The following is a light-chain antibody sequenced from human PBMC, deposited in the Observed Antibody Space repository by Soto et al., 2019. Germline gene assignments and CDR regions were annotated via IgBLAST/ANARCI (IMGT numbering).Light chain of an antibody. CDR1: QSISIW. Sequence: DIQMTQSPSALSASIGDRVTITCRASQSISIWLAWYQQKPGKAPKLLIYAASSLESGVPSRFSGSGSATEFTLTISSLQPDDFATYYCHHYNTYSTFGQGTRVDVK. CDR2: AAS. J-gene: IGKJ1*01. CDR3: HHYNTYST. V-gene: IGKV1-5*03.